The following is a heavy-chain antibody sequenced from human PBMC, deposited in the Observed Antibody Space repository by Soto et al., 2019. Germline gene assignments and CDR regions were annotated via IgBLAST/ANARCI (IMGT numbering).Heavy chain of an antibody. D-gene: IGHD1-1*01. CDR1: GFTLPNYG. J-gene: IGHJ4*02. V-gene: IGHV3-23*01. CDR2: FSGGSGTT. CDR3: VRWNGYGDS. Sequence: VQLLASGGGLVQPGGSLRLSCVVSGFTLPNYGVTWVRQAPGKGLEWVSGFSGGSGTTHYRDSVKGRFTISRDDSKSTVYLQMISLGVDDTAVYYSVRWNGYGDSWGQGTLVTVSS.